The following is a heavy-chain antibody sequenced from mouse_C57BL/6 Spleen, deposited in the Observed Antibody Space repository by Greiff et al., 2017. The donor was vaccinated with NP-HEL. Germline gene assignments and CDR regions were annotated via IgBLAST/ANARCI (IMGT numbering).Heavy chain of an antibody. CDR2: IDPSDSYT. J-gene: IGHJ2*01. CDR1: GYTFTSYW. CDR3: ARGGGYYGGGY. V-gene: IGHV1-69*01. Sequence: QVQLQQPGAELVMPGASVKLSCKASGYTFTSYWMHWVKQRPGQGLEWIGEIDPSDSYTNYNQKFKGKSTLTVDKSSSTAYMQLSSLTSEDSAVYCCARGGGYYGGGYWGQGTTLTVSS. D-gene: IGHD1-1*01.